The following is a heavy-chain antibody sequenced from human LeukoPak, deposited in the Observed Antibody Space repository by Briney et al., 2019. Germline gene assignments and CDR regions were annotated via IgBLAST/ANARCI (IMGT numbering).Heavy chain of an antibody. D-gene: IGHD5-18*01. CDR1: GYSXXSYW. J-gene: IGHJ4*02. CDR2: IYPGDSDT. CDR3: ARHQGYNYGYVDY. Sequence: SGYSXXSYWXXWVRQMPGKGLEWMGIIYPGDSDTRYSPSFQGQVTISADKSINTAYLQWSSLKASDTAMYYCARHQGYNYGYVDYWGQGTLVTVSS. V-gene: IGHV5-51*01.